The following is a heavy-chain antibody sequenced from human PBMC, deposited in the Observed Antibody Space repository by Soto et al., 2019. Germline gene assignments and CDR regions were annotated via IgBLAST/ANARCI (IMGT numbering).Heavy chain of an antibody. V-gene: IGHV3-23*04. CDR2: ISSGRGATI. CDR1: GFTFRHYA. Sequence: EVQLVESGGGLVQPGGSLRLSCAASGFTFRHYAMNWVRQAPGKGLEWVSGISSGRGATIRYAESVQGRFSISRDNSKTTLFLQMNNLRVDDTALYYCAKDQGEGGDYENRLPSDWGQGILVTVSS. CDR3: AKDQGEGGDYENRLPSD. D-gene: IGHD4-17*01. J-gene: IGHJ4*02.